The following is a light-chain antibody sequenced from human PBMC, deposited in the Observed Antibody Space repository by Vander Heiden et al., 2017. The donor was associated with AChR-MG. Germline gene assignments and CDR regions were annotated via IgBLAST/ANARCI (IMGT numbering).Light chain of an antibody. Sequence: QSVLTQPPSVSGAPGQRVTIPCTGSSSNIGAGFDVHWYQQLPGTAPKLLIYDNINRPSGVPDRFSGSKSGTSASLAITGLQAEDEADYYCQSYDSSLSGYVFGTGTKVTVL. V-gene: IGLV1-40*01. CDR1: SSNIGAGFD. CDR2: DNI. CDR3: QSYDSSLSGYV. J-gene: IGLJ1*01.